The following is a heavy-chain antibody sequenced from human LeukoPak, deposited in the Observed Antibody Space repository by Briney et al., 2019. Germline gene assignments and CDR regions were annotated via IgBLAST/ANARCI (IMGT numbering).Heavy chain of an antibody. CDR1: GFTVSSNY. V-gene: IGHV3-53*01. D-gene: IGHD1-14*01. CDR3: ARAGVAYYYYYYMDV. CDR2: IYSGGST. Sequence: GGSLRLSCAASGFTVSSNYMSWVRQAPGKGLEWVSVIYSGGSTYYADSVKGRFTISRDNSKNTLYLQMNSLRAEDTAVYYCARAGVAYYYYYYMDVWGKGTTVTISS. J-gene: IGHJ6*03.